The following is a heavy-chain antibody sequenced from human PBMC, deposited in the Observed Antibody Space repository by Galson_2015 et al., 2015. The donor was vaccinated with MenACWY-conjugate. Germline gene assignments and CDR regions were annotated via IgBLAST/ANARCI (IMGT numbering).Heavy chain of an antibody. D-gene: IGHD3-22*01. CDR1: GFTFSSYA. V-gene: IGHV3-23*01. CDR2: ISGSGGST. CDR3: AKDAREGYDSSKNAFDI. Sequence: SLRLSCAASGFTFSSYAMSWVRQAPGKGLEWVSAISGSGGSTYYADSVKGRFTISRDNSKNTLYLQMNSLRAEDTAVYYCAKDAREGYDSSKNAFDIWGQGTLVTVSS. J-gene: IGHJ3*02.